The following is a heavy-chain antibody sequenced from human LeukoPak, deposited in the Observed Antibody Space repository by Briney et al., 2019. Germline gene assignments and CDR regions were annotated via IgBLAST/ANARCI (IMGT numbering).Heavy chain of an antibody. Sequence: PGGSLRLSCAVSGFSVTNNYMSWVRQAPGKGLEWVSVFYVGGATYYADSVKGRFTISRDNSENTLYLQMKSLRAEDTAVYYCARGDGYNIFDYWGQGALVTVSS. D-gene: IGHD5-24*01. V-gene: IGHV3-53*01. CDR2: FYVGGAT. J-gene: IGHJ4*02. CDR1: GFSVTNNY. CDR3: ARGDGYNIFDY.